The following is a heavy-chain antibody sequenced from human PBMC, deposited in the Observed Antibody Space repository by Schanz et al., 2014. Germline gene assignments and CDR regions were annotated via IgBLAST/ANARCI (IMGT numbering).Heavy chain of an antibody. CDR2: ISGSGAHT. J-gene: IGHJ3*02. CDR3: AAARGTNCYFCALDI. V-gene: IGHV3-23*04. D-gene: IGHD2-2*01. CDR1: GFAFTSNA. Sequence: EVQLVESGGCLVQPGRSLRLSCEASGFAFTSNAMTWVRQAPGKGLEWVSTISGSGAHTYHADSVRGRFTISRDNSKNILYLQMNSLRAEDTAIYFCAAARGTNCYFCALDIWGQGTMVTVSS.